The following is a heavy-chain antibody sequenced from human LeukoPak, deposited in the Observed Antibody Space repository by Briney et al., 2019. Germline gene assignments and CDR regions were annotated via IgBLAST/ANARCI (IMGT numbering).Heavy chain of an antibody. V-gene: IGHV4-4*02. CDR3: ASLDGYDSSGYYYDFDY. D-gene: IGHD3-22*01. CDR2: IYHSGST. Sequence: GSLRLSCAASGFTFSIYAMSWVRQPPGKGLEWIGEIYHSGSTNYNPSLKSRVTISVDKSKNQFSLKLSSVTAADTAVYYCASLDGYDSSGYYYDFDYWGQGTLVTVSS. CDR1: GFTFSIYAM. J-gene: IGHJ4*02.